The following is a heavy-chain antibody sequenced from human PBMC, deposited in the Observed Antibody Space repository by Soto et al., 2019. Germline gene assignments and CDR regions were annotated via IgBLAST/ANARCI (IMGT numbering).Heavy chain of an antibody. CDR3: PSHVAAASSSYNNGMDG. V-gene: IGHV5-10-1*01. Sequence: PGESLKISCKGAGYSFTSYWISWVRQMPGKGLEWMGRTDPSGSYTSYSPSFQGHVTSSADKSSSTAYLQWSSLKASDTAVYYCPSHVAAASSSYNNGMDGCGRGSTVT. D-gene: IGHD2-2*02. CDR1: GYSFTSYW. CDR2: TDPSGSYT. J-gene: IGHJ6*02.